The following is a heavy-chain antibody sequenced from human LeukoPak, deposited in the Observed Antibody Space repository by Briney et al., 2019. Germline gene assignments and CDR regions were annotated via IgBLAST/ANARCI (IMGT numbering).Heavy chain of an antibody. Sequence: PEGSLRLSCAASGFTFDDYGMSWVRKAPGKGLEWVSGINWNGGSTGYADSVKGRFTISGDNAKNSLYLQMNSLRAEDTALYYCARAPAMVRGSTENNWFDPWGQGTLVTVSS. CDR2: INWNGGST. CDR1: GFTFDDYG. D-gene: IGHD3-10*01. V-gene: IGHV3-20*04. CDR3: ARAPAMVRGSTENNWFDP. J-gene: IGHJ5*02.